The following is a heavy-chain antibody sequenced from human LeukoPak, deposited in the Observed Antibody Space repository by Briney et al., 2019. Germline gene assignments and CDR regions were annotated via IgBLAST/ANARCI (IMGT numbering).Heavy chain of an antibody. V-gene: IGHV4-34*01. CDR1: GGSFSGYY. CDR2: INHSGST. Sequence: SETLSLSCAVYGGSFSGYYWSWIRQPPGKGLEWIGEINHSGSTNYNPSLKSRVTISVDTSKNQFSLKLSSVTAADTAVYYCACRGYGVYYYYYYMNVWGKGTTVTVSS. CDR3: ACRGYGVYYYYYYMNV. D-gene: IGHD5-12*01. J-gene: IGHJ6*03.